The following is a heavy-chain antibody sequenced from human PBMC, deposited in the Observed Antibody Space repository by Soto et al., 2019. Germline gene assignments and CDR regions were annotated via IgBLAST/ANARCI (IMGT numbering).Heavy chain of an antibody. Sequence: QLQESGPGLVKPSETLSLTCSVSGDSINSDKYYWGWIRQPPGKGLEWIGSIYYHGNPYYNPTLHTRVTISLNKTKSQFSLRLTTVAAPDSAVYFCARLEVLATISYYFGIWVQGAQVTVSS. CDR1: GDSINSDKYY. D-gene: IGHD2-8*02. J-gene: IGHJ4*02. V-gene: IGHV4-39*01. CDR2: IYYHGNP. CDR3: ARLEVLATISYYFGI.